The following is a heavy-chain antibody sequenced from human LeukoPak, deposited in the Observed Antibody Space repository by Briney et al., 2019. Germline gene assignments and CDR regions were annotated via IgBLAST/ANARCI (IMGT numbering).Heavy chain of an antibody. CDR3: ARDSSGWYVGYFDY. CDR1: GFTFSSYS. V-gene: IGHV3-21*01. CDR2: ISSSSSYI. J-gene: IGHJ4*02. Sequence: GGSLRLSCAASGFTFSSYSMNWVRQARGKGLEWVSSISSSSSYIYYADSVKGRFTISRDNDKNSLYLQMNSLRVEDTAVYYCARDSSGWYVGYFDYWGQGTLVTVSS. D-gene: IGHD6-19*01.